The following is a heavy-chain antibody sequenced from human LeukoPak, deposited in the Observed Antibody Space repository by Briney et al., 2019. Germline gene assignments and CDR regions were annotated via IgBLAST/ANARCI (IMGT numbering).Heavy chain of an antibody. CDR3: ARAVLSYGDYAFDY. V-gene: IGHV4-59*01. CDR1: GSSISSYY. D-gene: IGHD4-17*01. Sequence: PSETLSLTCTVSGSSISSYYWSWIRQPPGKGLEWIGYIYYSGSTNYNPSLKSRVTISVDMSKNQFSLKLSSVTAADTAVYYCARAVLSYGDYAFDYWGQGTLVTVSS. CDR2: IYYSGST. J-gene: IGHJ4*02.